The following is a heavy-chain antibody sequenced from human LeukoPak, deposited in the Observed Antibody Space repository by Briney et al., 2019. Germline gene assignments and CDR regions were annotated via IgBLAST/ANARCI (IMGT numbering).Heavy chain of an antibody. D-gene: IGHD3-22*01. J-gene: IGHJ4*02. CDR2: ISTSSSYI. CDR1: GFTFSTYS. V-gene: IGHV3-21*01. Sequence: KSGGSLRLSCAASGFTFSTYSMNWVRQAPGKGLEWVSSISTSSSYIYYADSVKGRFTISRDNAKNSLYLQMHSLRAEDTAVYYCARIGTDYYDSSGPLDYWGQGTLVTVSS. CDR3: ARIGTDYYDSSGPLDY.